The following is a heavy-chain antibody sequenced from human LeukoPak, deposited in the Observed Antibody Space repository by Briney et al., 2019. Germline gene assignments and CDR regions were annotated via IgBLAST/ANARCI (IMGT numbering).Heavy chain of an antibody. J-gene: IGHJ4*02. Sequence: PGGSLRLSCAASGFTFDDYAMHWVRQAPGKGLEWVAFIRYHGSDRYYADSVKGRFTISRDNSKNTLYLQMNSLRPEDTSVYYCARSPTSWYFDYWGQGTLVTVSS. CDR3: ARSPTSWYFDY. CDR1: GFTFDDYA. V-gene: IGHV3-30*02. CDR2: IRYHGSDR. D-gene: IGHD2-2*01.